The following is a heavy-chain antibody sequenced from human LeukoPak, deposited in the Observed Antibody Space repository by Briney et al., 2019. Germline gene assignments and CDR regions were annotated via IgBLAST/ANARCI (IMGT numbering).Heavy chain of an antibody. V-gene: IGHV1-46*01. CDR1: GYTFTSYY. CDR3: ARSPRGLLVSPVWAFDI. J-gene: IGHJ3*02. CDR2: INPSGGST. Sequence: GASVKVSCKASGYTFTSYYMHWVRQAPGQGLEWMGIINPSGGSTSYAQKLQGRVTMTTDTSTSTAYMELRSLRSDDTAVYYCARSPRGLLVSPVWAFDIWGQGTMVTVSS. D-gene: IGHD2-15*01.